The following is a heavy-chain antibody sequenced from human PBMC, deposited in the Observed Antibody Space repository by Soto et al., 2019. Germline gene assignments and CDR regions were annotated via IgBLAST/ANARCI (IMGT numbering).Heavy chain of an antibody. D-gene: IGHD3-10*01. CDR1: GFTFSSYW. CDR2: INSDGSST. CDR3: APSLWFGELLGDY. V-gene: IGHV3-74*01. J-gene: IGHJ4*02. Sequence: EVQLVESGGGLVQPGGSLRLSCAASGFTFSSYWMHWVRQAPGKGLVWVSRINSDGSSTSYADSVKGRFTISRDNAKNTLYLQMNRLRDEDTAVYYWAPSLWFGELLGDYWGQGTLVTVSS.